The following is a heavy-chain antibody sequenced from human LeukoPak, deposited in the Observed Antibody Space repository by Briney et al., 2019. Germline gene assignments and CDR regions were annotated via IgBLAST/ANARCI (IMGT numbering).Heavy chain of an antibody. CDR3: ARLIRRFGVFNWFDP. CDR1: GGSFSDYY. J-gene: IGHJ5*02. Sequence: PSETLSLTCAVYGGSFSDYYWSWIRQPPGKGLEWIGEINHSGSTNYNPSLKSRVTISVDTSKNQFSLKLSSVTAADTAVYYCARLIRRFGVFNWFDPWGRGTLVTVSS. D-gene: IGHD3-10*01. CDR2: INHSGST. V-gene: IGHV4-34*01.